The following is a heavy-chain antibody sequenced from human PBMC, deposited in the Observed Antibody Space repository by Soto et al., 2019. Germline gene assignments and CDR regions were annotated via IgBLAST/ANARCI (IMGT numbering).Heavy chain of an antibody. CDR3: AKAENSSSSFYGY. CDR1: GFTFSSFA. V-gene: IGHV3-23*01. CDR2: ISGSGGST. Sequence: AGSLRLSCAASGFTFSSFAMSWDRQVPGKGLEWVSAISGSGGSTYYADSVKGRFTISRDNSKNTLYLQMNSLRAEDTAVYYCAKAENSSSSFYGYWGQGTLVTVSS. D-gene: IGHD6-6*01. J-gene: IGHJ4*02.